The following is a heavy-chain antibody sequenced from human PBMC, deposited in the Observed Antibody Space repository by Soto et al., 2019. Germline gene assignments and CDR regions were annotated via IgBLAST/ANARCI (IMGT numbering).Heavy chain of an antibody. V-gene: IGHV3-30*18. CDR3: TKDDGYNDSTYYHYFGMDV. D-gene: IGHD5-12*01. CDR1: GFTFSGYY. CDR2: ISYDGSTE. Sequence: GGSLRLSCAASGFTFSGYYMHWVRQAPGKGLEWVAVISYDGSTEYYADSVKGRFTISRDNSANKLFLQMNSLRPEDTAVYYCTKDDGYNDSTYYHYFGMDVWGQGTTVTVSS. J-gene: IGHJ6*02.